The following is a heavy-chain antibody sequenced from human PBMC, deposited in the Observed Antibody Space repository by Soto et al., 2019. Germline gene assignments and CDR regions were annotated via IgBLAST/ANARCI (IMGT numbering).Heavy chain of an antibody. CDR3: ALRSMAVVPEY. J-gene: IGHJ4*02. CDR2: LYYGRSA. D-gene: IGHD2-15*01. Sequence: QVQLQESGPGLVKPSETLSLTCAVSGDSISSYYCLWIRQPPGKGLESIGYLYYGRSANYNPTLKSRVHLSVHTSTNHCSLALSSMTAADTAVYYCALRSMAVVPEYWGQGTLVTVSS. CDR1: GDSISSYY. V-gene: IGHV4-59*01.